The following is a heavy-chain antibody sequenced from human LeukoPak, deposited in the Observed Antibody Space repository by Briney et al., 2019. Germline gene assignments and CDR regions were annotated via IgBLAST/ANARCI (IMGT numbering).Heavy chain of an antibody. J-gene: IGHJ4*02. CDR3: VRGRGFGYSSGWYFDY. Sequence: PSETLSLTCAVYGGSFSGYYWSWIRQPPGKGLEWIGEINHSGSTNYNPSLKSRVTISVDTSKNQFSLKLSSVTAADTAVYYCVRGRGFGYSSGWYFDYWGQGTLVTVSS. CDR2: INHSGST. D-gene: IGHD6-19*01. CDR1: GGSFSGYY. V-gene: IGHV4-34*01.